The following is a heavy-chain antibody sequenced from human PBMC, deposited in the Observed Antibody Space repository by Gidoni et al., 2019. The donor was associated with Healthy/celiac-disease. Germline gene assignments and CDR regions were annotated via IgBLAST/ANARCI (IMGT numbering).Heavy chain of an antibody. CDR2: ISYDGSNK. V-gene: IGHV3-30-3*01. J-gene: IGHJ6*02. D-gene: IGHD2-8*01. CDR3: ARVDNGDTHIPYYYYYGMDV. Sequence: QLQLVESGGVVVQPVWSLRLSCAASVFTFSRSALHGVRQAPGKGLEWVAVISYDGSNKYYADSVKGRFTISRDNSKNTLYLQMNSLRAEDTVVYYCARVDNGDTHIPYYYYYGMDVWGQGTTVTVSS. CDR1: VFTFSRSA.